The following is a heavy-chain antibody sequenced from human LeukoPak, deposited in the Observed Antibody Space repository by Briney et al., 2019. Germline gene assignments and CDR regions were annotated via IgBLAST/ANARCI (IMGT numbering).Heavy chain of an antibody. CDR3: TRGWKWFDY. Sequence: PGGSLRLSCTTSGFTFGDYTMSWVRQAPGKGLEWVGFIRSKAYGGTTEYAASVKGRFTISRDDSKSIAYLQMNGLKTEDTAVYYCTRGWKWFDYWGQGTLVTVTS. J-gene: IGHJ4*02. CDR1: GFTFGDYT. D-gene: IGHD1-1*01. V-gene: IGHV3-49*04. CDR2: IRSKAYGGTT.